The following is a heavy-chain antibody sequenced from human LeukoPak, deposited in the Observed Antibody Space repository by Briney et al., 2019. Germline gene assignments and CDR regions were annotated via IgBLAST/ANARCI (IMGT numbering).Heavy chain of an antibody. Sequence: GGSLRLSCAASGFTLTHYYMTWIRQAPGKGLEWLSCISSSGDTTYYADSVKGRFTVSRDNAENSRYLQMSSLRAEETAMYYCARQGSEIDYWGQGTLVTVSS. CDR2: ISSSGDTT. CDR3: ARQGSEIDY. J-gene: IGHJ4*02. CDR1: GFTLTHYY. V-gene: IGHV3-11*04.